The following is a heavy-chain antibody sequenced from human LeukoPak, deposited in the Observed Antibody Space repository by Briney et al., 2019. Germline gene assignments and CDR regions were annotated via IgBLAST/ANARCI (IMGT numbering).Heavy chain of an antibody. D-gene: IGHD2-2*01. CDR2: ISGSGGST. J-gene: IGHJ4*02. V-gene: IGHV3-23*01. CDR3: AKDRSGLGLYCSSTSCYCFDY. CDR1: GFTFSSYA. Sequence: PGGSLRLSCAASGFTFSSYAMSWVRQAPGKGLEWVSAISGSGGSTYYADSVKGRFTISRDNSKNTLYLQMNSLRAEDTAVYYCAKDRSGLGLYCSSTSCYCFDYWGQGTLVTVSS.